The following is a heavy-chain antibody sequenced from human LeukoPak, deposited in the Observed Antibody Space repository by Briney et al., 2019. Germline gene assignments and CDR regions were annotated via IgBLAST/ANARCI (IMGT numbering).Heavy chain of an antibody. CDR1: GFTFSSYG. J-gene: IGHJ4*02. CDR2: ISYDGSKK. V-gene: IGHV3-30*18. D-gene: IGHD2-15*01. CDR3: AKHRRKMVVAATYDY. Sequence: GGSLRLSCAASGFTFSSYGMHWVRQAPGKGLEWVAVISYDGSKKYYADSVKGRFTISRDNSKNTVYLQMNSLRAEDTAVYYCAKHRRKMVVAATYDYWGQGTLVTVSS.